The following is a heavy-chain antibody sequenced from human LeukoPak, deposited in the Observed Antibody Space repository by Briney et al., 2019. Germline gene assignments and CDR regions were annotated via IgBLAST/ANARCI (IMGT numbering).Heavy chain of an antibody. V-gene: IGHV3-7*01. D-gene: IGHD5-12*01. CDR1: GFTFSSYW. Sequence: GGSLRLSCAASGFTFSSYWMSWVRQAPGKGLEWVANIKQDGSDKYYVDSVKGRFTISRDNAKNSLYLQMNSLRAEDTAVYYCARIVPTSIVATTIFDYWRQGTLVSVSS. J-gene: IGHJ4*02. CDR2: IKQDGSDK. CDR3: ARIVPTSIVATTIFDY.